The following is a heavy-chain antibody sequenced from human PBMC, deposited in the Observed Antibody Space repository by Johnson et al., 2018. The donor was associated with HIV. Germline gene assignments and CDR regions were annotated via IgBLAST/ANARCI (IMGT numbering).Heavy chain of an antibody. Sequence: QMLLVESGGGVVQPGGSLRLSCAASGFTFSSYGMHWVRQAPGKGLEWVAFIRYDGSNKYYADSVKGRLTVSRDNAKNSLFLQMNSLRAEDTALYYCAKDLINSGIDPQAFDIWGQGTMVSVSS. CDR2: IRYDGSNK. J-gene: IGHJ3*02. CDR3: AKDLINSGIDPQAFDI. D-gene: IGHD1-26*01. CDR1: GFTFSSYG. V-gene: IGHV3-30*02.